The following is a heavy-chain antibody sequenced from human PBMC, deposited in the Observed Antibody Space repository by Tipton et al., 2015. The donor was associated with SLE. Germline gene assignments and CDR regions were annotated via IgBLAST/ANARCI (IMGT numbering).Heavy chain of an antibody. CDR3: ARGYYESNGYYSFDY. CDR2: IYYSGST. D-gene: IGHD3-22*01. Sequence: TLSLTCTVSGGSISSSSYYWGWIRQPPGKGLEWIGSIYYSGSTYYNPSLKSRLTISLDRSNNQFSLKVNSMTAADTAVYHCARGYYESNGYYSFDYWGLGALVTVSS. CDR1: GGSISSSSYY. J-gene: IGHJ4*02. V-gene: IGHV4-39*07.